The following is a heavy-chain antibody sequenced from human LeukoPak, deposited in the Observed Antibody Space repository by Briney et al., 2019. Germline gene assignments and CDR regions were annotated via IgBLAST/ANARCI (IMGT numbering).Heavy chain of an antibody. J-gene: IGHJ4*02. Sequence: GGSLRLSCAASGFTFSSSAMSWVRQAPGKGLEWVSSITDSGDGTYYADSVKGRFTISRDDSKNTLYLQMNSLRAEDTALYYCAKDSPVATRWGQGTLATVSS. D-gene: IGHD2-15*01. V-gene: IGHV3-23*01. CDR3: AKDSPVATR. CDR1: GFTFSSSA. CDR2: ITDSGDGT.